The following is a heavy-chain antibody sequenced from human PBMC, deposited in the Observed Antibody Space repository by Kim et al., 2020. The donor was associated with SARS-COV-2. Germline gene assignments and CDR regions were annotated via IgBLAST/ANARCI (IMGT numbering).Heavy chain of an antibody. J-gene: IGHJ6*02. Sequence: DSVKGRFTISRDNAKNSLYLQMNSLRAEDTAVYYCARVSSTWDYYYGMDVWGQGTTVTVSS. D-gene: IGHD2-2*01. CDR3: ARVSSTWDYYYGMDV. V-gene: IGHV3-48*03.